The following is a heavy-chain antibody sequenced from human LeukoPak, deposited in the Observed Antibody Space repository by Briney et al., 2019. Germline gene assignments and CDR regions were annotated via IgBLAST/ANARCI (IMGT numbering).Heavy chain of an antibody. Sequence: PSETLSLTCTVSGGSISSYYWSWIRQPPGKGLEWIACISYSGSTKYNPSLKSRVTISVDTSKNQRSLKLSSVTAADTAVYYCAREPGFDSSGYLNWFDPWGQGTLVTVSS. CDR3: AREPGFDSSGYLNWFDP. CDR2: ISYSGST. V-gene: IGHV4-59*01. CDR1: GGSISSYY. D-gene: IGHD3-22*01. J-gene: IGHJ5*02.